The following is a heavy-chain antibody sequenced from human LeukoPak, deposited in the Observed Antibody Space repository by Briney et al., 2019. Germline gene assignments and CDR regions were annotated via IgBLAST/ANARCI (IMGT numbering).Heavy chain of an antibody. Sequence: GRSLRLSCAASVFTFSSYGMHWVRQAPGKGLEWVAVIWYDGSNKYYADSVKGRFTISRDNSKSTLYLQMNSLRAEDTAVYYCAKSNCGGDCFDYWGQGTLVTVSS. CDR1: VFTFSSYG. D-gene: IGHD2-21*01. CDR2: IWYDGSNK. J-gene: IGHJ4*02. CDR3: AKSNCGGDCFDY. V-gene: IGHV3-33*06.